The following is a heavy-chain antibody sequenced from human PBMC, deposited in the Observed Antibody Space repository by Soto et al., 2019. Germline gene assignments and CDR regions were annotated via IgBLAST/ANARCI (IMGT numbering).Heavy chain of an antibody. J-gene: IGHJ3*02. Sequence: GGSVRLCFAASGFTFSSYEMNWFRQAPGKGLVWVSYISSSCSTIYYADSVKGRFTIYRENAKNSLYLQMNSLREEETAVYYCARDLYVASVTMVRALGAFDIWGPGXMVTVSS. CDR1: GFTFSSYE. CDR2: ISSSCSTI. D-gene: IGHD3-10*01. CDR3: ARDLYVASVTMVRALGAFDI. V-gene: IGHV3-48*03.